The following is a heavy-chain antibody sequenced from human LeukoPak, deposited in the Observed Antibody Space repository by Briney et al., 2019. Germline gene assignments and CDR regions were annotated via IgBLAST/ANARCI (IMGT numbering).Heavy chain of an antibody. CDR2: ISGYNGNI. D-gene: IGHD5-18*01. V-gene: IGHV1-18*01. J-gene: IGHJ6*02. CDR3: ARESRGYGYGYYYYYDMDV. Sequence: ASVKVSCKASGYTFTSYGISWVRQAPGQGHEWMGWISGYNGNINYAQKFQGRVTMTTDTSTSTAYMELRSLRSDDTAVYYCARESRGYGYGYYYYYDMDVWGQGTTVTVSS. CDR1: GYTFTSYG.